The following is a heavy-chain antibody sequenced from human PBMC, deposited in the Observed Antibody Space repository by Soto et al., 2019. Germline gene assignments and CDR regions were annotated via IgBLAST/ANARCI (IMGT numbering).Heavy chain of an antibody. V-gene: IGHV4-39*01. CDR3: ATSDMTILGSWFDP. Sequence: PSETLSLTCTVSGGSISSSGHYWGWIRQSPGKGLEWIGTLYYSGSTYYNPSLKSRVTMAMDTSKNQFSLKLSSVTAADTAVYYCATSDMTILGSWFDPWGQGTLVTVSS. D-gene: IGHD2-2*02. J-gene: IGHJ5*02. CDR1: GGSISSSGHY. CDR2: LYYSGST.